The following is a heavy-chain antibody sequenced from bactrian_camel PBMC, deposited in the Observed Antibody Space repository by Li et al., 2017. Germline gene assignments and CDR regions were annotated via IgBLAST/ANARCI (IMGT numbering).Heavy chain of an antibody. D-gene: IGHD2*01. J-gene: IGHJ4*01. Sequence: VQLVESGGGSVQTGGSLRLSCAASGDTSSYCMGWFRQIPDKEREGVAGIESDGSTSYADSVKGRFTVSQDSAKNILYLQMHSLKPEDTAMYTCAADPGSAGYCVARHGLFTYWGQGTQVTVS. V-gene: IGHV3S9*01. CDR3: AADPGSAGYCVARHGLFTY. CDR1: GDTSSYC. CDR2: IESDGST.